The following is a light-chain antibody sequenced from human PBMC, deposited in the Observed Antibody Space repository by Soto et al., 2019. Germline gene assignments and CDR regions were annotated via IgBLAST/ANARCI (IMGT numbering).Light chain of an antibody. CDR3: QQYRT. V-gene: IGKV1-5*01. J-gene: IGKJ2*01. CDR2: DAA. Sequence: DIPMTQSPSTLSASVGDRVTITCRASQSISSWLAWYQQKPGKAPKLLIYDAASLESGVPSRFSCSASGTEFTLTISSLQPDDFATYYCQQYRTFGQGTKLEIK. CDR1: QSISSW.